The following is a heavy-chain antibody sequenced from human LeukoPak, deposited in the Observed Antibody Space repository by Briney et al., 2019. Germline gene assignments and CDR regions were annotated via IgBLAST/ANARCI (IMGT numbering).Heavy chain of an antibody. CDR3: ARQPTGIYQWTFDF. V-gene: IGHV4-39*01. Sequence: SETLSLTCTVSAGSVTCSGYYWAWIRQPPGKGLEWIGTVHYAGEVFYNPSLKSRVAIFIDTSRNQFSLTLISVTAADTAVYYCARQPTGIYQWTFDFWGQGTLATVSS. J-gene: IGHJ4*02. CDR2: VHYAGEV. CDR1: AGSVTCSGYY. D-gene: IGHD1-1*01.